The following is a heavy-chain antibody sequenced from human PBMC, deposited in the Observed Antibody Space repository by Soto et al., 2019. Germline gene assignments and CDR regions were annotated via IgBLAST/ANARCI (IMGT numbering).Heavy chain of an antibody. CDR1: GYTFARDA. CDR2: INAGNGNT. CDR3: ARDGPPMDY. V-gene: IGHV1-3*01. Sequence: ASVKVSCKASGYTFARDAFHWARQAPGQRLECVGWINAGNGNTNYAQKLQGRVTMTTDTSTSTAYMELRSLRSDDTAVYYCARDGPPMDYWGQGTLVTVSS. D-gene: IGHD2-2*01. J-gene: IGHJ4*02.